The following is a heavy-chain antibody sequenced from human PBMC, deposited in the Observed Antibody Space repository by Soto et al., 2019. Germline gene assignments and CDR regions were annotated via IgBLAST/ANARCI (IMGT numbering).Heavy chain of an antibody. CDR1: GGSISSGGYY. V-gene: IGHV4-31*03. CDR2: IYYSGST. Sequence: QVQLQESGPGLVKPSQTLSLTCTVSGGSISSGGYYWSWIRQHPGKGLEWIGYIYYSGSTYYNPSLKSRVTIEVDTSKNQFSLKLSSVTVADTAVYYCARVCGGDCHYGMDVWGQGTTVTVSS. CDR3: ARVCGGDCHYGMDV. J-gene: IGHJ6*02. D-gene: IGHD2-21*02.